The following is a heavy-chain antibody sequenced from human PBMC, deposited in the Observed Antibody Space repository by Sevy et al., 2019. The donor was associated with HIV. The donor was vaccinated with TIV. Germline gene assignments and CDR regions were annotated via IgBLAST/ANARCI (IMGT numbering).Heavy chain of an antibody. J-gene: IGHJ5*02. D-gene: IGHD3-22*01. CDR1: GCIFDDYA. Sequence: GGSLRLSCVTSGCIFDDYAMHWGRQAPGKGLELVSGSSWNGGSIAYADSVKGRFTISRANAKNSLYQQMNSMRAEDTALYSCVKDSSFDISGYARFDPWGQGTLVTVSS. V-gene: IGHV3-9*01. CDR3: VKDSSFDISGYARFDP. CDR2: SSWNGGSI.